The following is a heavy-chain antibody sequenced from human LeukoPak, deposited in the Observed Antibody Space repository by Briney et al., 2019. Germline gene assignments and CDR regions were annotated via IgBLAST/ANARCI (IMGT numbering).Heavy chain of an antibody. CDR3: ATWVY. CDR1: GFSFSSYE. CDR2: ISSSGGST. V-gene: IGHV3-23*01. D-gene: IGHD7-27*01. J-gene: IGHJ4*02. Sequence: SGGSLRLSCAASGFSFSSYEMIWVRQAPGKGLEWISYISSSGGSTYYADSVKGRFTISRDNSKNTLYLQMNSLRAEDTAVYYCATWVYWGQGTLVTVSS.